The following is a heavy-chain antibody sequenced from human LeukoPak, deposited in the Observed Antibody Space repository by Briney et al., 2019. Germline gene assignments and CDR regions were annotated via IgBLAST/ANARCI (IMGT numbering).Heavy chain of an antibody. Sequence: PGGSLRLSCAASGLTFSNYAMRWVRQAPGKGLEWVSAISASGGSTYYADSVKGRFTISRDNSKNTLYLQMNSLRAEDTAVYYCAKPKDTAVGRYFDYWGQGTLVTVSS. J-gene: IGHJ4*02. D-gene: IGHD2-2*01. V-gene: IGHV3-23*01. CDR2: ISASGGST. CDR3: AKPKDTAVGRYFDY. CDR1: GLTFSNYA.